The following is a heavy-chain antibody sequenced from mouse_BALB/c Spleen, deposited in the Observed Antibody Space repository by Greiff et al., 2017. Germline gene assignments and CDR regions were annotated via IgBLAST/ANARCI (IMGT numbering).Heavy chain of an antibody. CDR3: ARSTTPSGAWFAY. Sequence: EVKLMESGGGLVQPGGSRKLSCAASGFTFSSFGMHWVRQAPEKGLEWVAYISSGSSTIYYADTVKGRFTISRDNPKNTLFLQMTSLRSEDTAMYYCARSTTPSGAWFAYWGQGTLVTVSA. D-gene: IGHD2-1*01. V-gene: IGHV5-17*02. J-gene: IGHJ3*01. CDR2: ISSGSSTI. CDR1: GFTFSSFG.